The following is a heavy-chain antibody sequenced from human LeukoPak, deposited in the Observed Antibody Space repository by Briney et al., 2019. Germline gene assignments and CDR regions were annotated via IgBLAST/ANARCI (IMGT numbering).Heavy chain of an antibody. CDR3: AREGITAMADAWNDY. J-gene: IGHJ4*02. D-gene: IGHD5-18*01. CDR2: IGTTSNSM. CDR1: GFTFSSYS. Sequence: PGGSLRLSCAASGFTFSSYSMNWVRQALGKGLEWVSSIGTTSNSMYYADSLKGRFTISRDNAESSLYLQMNSLRVEDTAVYFCAREGITAMADAWNDYWGQGTLVTVSS. V-gene: IGHV3-21*01.